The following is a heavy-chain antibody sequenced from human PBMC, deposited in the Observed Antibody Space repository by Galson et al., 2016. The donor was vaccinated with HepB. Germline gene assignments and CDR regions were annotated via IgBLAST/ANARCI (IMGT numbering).Heavy chain of an antibody. CDR1: GFTFSHAW. CDR3: AKVRQLAYSYGMDV. V-gene: IGHV3-7*02. J-gene: IGHJ6*02. D-gene: IGHD6-6*01. CDR2: IKQDGSAK. Sequence: SLRLSCAASGFTFSHAWMNWVRQAPGKGLEWVAIIKQDGSAKYYVDSLKGRFTISRDNSKNTLYLQMNSLRAEDTAVYYCAKVRQLAYSYGMDVWGQGTMVTVS.